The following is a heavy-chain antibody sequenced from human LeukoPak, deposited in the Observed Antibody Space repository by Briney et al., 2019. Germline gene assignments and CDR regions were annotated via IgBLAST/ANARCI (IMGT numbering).Heavy chain of an antibody. CDR2: IWSDATNR. V-gene: IGHV3-33*01. Sequence: PGGSLRLSCAASGFIFSHHGMHWVRQAPGKELEWVAVIWSDATNRFYADSVKGRFTISRDNSQNTVFLQMNSLRVKDTAIYYCARDAQRGFDYSNSLKNWGHGTLVTVSS. CDR1: GFIFSHHG. CDR3: ARDAQRGFDYSNSLKN. D-gene: IGHD4-11*01. J-gene: IGHJ4*01.